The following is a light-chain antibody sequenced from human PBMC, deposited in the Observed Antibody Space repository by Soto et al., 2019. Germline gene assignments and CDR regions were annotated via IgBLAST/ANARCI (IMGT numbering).Light chain of an antibody. CDR2: GAS. Sequence: EIVMTQSPGTLSLSQWERSTLXXRASQSVSSSYLAWYQQKPGQAPXLLIYGASTRASGIPDRFSGSGSGTDFTLTISRLEPEDFGVYYCQQYGSSGTFGQGTKVDIK. CDR3: QQYGSSGT. CDR1: QSVSSSY. V-gene: IGKV3-20*01. J-gene: IGKJ1*01.